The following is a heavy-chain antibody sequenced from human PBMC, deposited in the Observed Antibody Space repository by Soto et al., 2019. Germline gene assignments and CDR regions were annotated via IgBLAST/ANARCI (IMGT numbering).Heavy chain of an antibody. CDR3: ARLLSIAAAVPLRYYYYGMDV. V-gene: IGHV1-18*01. Sequence: GASVKVSCKASGYTFTSYGISWVRQAPGQGLEWMGWISAYNGNTNYAQKLQGRVTMTTDTSTSTAYMELRSLRSDDTAVYYCARLLSIAAAVPLRYYYYGMDVWGQGTTVTASS. J-gene: IGHJ6*02. CDR2: ISAYNGNT. D-gene: IGHD6-13*01. CDR1: GYTFTSYG.